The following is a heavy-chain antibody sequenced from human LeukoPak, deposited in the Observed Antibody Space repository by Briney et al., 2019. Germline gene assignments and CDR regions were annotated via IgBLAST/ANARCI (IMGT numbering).Heavy chain of an antibody. J-gene: IGHJ4*02. CDR3: EAVITGGGYYFDY. CDR1: GFTFSSYG. CDR2: IWYDGSNK. Sequence: PGRSLRLSCAASGFTFSSYGMHWVRQASGKGLEWVAVIWYDGSNKYYADSVKGRFTISRDNSKNTLYLQMNSLRAEDTAVYYCEAVITGGGYYFDYWGQGTLVTVSS. D-gene: IGHD4-17*01. V-gene: IGHV3-33*01.